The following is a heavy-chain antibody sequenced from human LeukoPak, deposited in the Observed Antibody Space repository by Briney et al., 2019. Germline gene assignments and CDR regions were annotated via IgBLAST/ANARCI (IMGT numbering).Heavy chain of an antibody. CDR3: AKRYCSGADCYGGDSYYYMDV. V-gene: IGHV4-34*01. Sequence: PSETLSLPCAVYGESFSTYYWNWIRQSPGKGLEWIAEISHSGGTRYNPSLKSRVTISVDTSKNQFSLRLTSVTAADTAVYYCAKRYCSGADCYGGDSYYYMDVWGKGTTVTISS. D-gene: IGHD2-2*01. CDR1: GESFSTYY. J-gene: IGHJ6*03. CDR2: ISHSGGT.